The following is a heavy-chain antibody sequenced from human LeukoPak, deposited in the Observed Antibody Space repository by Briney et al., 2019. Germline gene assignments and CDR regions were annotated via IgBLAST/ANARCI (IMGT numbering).Heavy chain of an antibody. D-gene: IGHD3-22*01. V-gene: IGHV4-59*01. CDR2: IYYSGST. J-gene: IGHJ4*02. CDR3: ARGNYYDSSGYHRLFDY. CDR1: GGSISSYY. Sequence: SETLSLTCTVSGGSISSYYWTWIRQPPGKGLEWIGYIYYSGSTNYNPSLKSRVTISIDTTKNQFSLKLSSVTAADTAVYYCARGNYYDSSGYHRLFDYWGQGTLVTVSS.